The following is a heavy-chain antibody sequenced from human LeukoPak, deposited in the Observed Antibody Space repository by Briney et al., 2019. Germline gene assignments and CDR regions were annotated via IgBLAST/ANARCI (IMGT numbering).Heavy chain of an antibody. V-gene: IGHV3-30-3*01. Sequence: GGSLRLSCAASGFTFSDYYMSWIRQAPGKGLEWVAVISYDGSYKYYADSVKGRFTISRDNSKNTLYLQMNSLRAEDTAVYYCATELRLGELPSQDWGQGTLVTVSS. CDR1: GFTFSDYY. J-gene: IGHJ4*02. CDR2: ISYDGSYK. D-gene: IGHD3-16*01. CDR3: ATELRLGELPSQD.